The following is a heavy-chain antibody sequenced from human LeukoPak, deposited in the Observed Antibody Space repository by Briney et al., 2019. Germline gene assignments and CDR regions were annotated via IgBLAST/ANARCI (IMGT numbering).Heavy chain of an antibody. CDR3: ARAALTAAGTRYFLH. V-gene: IGHV1-18*01. CDR2: ISVYNGNT. Sequence: GASVKVSCKASGYTFTSYGISWVRQAPGQGLEWMGWISVYNGNTNYAQKLQGRVTMTTNTSTSTAYMELRSLRSDHTPVYYCARAALTAAGTRYFLHWGQGTPVTVSS. CDR1: GYTFTSYG. J-gene: IGHJ1*01. D-gene: IGHD6-13*01.